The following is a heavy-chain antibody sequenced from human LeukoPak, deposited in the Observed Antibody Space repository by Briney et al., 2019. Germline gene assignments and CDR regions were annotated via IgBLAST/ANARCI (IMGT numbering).Heavy chain of an antibody. V-gene: IGHV3-53*01. CDR1: GFSVSTNY. CDR2: VYSSGST. J-gene: IGHJ4*02. CDR3: ARRQDDSPLGY. D-gene: IGHD3-9*01. Sequence: GGSLRLSCAASGFSVSTNYMSWVRQAPGKGLEWVSVVYSSGSTDYADSVKGRFTISRDTSENTVYLQMNSLRADDTAVYYCARRQDDSPLGYWGQGTLVTVSS.